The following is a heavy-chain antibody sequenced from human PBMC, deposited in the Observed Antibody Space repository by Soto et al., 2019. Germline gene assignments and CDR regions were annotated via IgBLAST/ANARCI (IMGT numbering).Heavy chain of an antibody. Sequence: GGSLRLSCAASGFTFSSYAMHWVRQAPGKGLEWVAVISYDGSNKNYADSVKGRFTISRDNSKNTLYLQMNSLRAEDTAVYYCARGRELGTMVRGVGMDVWGQGTTVTVSS. CDR1: GFTFSSYA. J-gene: IGHJ6*02. V-gene: IGHV3-30-3*01. CDR2: ISYDGSNK. D-gene: IGHD3-10*01. CDR3: ARGRELGTMVRGVGMDV.